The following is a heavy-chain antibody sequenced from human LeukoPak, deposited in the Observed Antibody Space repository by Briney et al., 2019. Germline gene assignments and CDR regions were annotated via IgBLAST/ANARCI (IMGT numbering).Heavy chain of an antibody. CDR3: ERDREYLLTGLDY. CDR2: FSYDGSNK. CDR1: RFTFSTYA. J-gene: IGHJ4*02. Sequence: VRSLRLSCAASRFTFSTYAMHWVRQAPGRGGEWVAVFSYDGSNKYYADSVKPRFTISRDNSKKTLYLQMNSLRREDMATYYCERDREYLLTGLDYWGQKTLVTVSS. V-gene: IGHV3-30*04. D-gene: IGHD3-9*01.